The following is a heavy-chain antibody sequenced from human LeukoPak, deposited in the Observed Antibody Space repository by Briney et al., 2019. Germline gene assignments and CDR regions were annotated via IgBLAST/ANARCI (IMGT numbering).Heavy chain of an antibody. D-gene: IGHD3-10*01. V-gene: IGHV3-23*01. CDR1: GFTFSSYA. CDR2: ISGSGGST. J-gene: IGHJ4*02. CDR3: AKGSYYGSGSYYAEYYFDY. Sequence: GGLRLSCAASGFTFSSYAMSWVRQAPGKGLEWVSAISGSGGSTYYADSVKGRFTISRDNSKNTLYLQMNSLRAEDTAVYYCAKGSYYGSGSYYAEYYFDYWGQGTLVTVSS.